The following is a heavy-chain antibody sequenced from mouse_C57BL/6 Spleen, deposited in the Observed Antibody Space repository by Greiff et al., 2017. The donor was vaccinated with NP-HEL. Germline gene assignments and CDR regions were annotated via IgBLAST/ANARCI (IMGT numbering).Heavy chain of an antibody. Sequence: VQLQQPGAELVRPGTSVKLSCKASGYTFTSYWMHWVKQWPGQGLEWIGVIDPSDSYTNYNQKFKGKASLTVDTSSSTAYMQLSSLTSEDSAVYYCARGTSYWYFDVWGTGTTVTVSS. D-gene: IGHD2-14*01. CDR2: IDPSDSYT. V-gene: IGHV1-59*01. CDR1: GYTFTSYW. J-gene: IGHJ1*03. CDR3: ARGTSYWYFDV.